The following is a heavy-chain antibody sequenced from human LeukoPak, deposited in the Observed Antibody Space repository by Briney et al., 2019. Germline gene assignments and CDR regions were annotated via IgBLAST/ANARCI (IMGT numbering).Heavy chain of an antibody. D-gene: IGHD3-9*01. CDR1: GFTFDDYG. CDR3: AKDEPYYDILTGRYYYYMDV. V-gene: IGHV3-23*01. J-gene: IGHJ6*03. Sequence: GGSLRLSCAASGFTFDDYGMSWVRQAPGKGLEWVSAISGSGGSTYYADSVKGRFTISRDNSKNTLYLQMNSLRAEDTAVYYCAKDEPYYDILTGRYYYYMDVWGKGTTVTISS. CDR2: ISGSGGST.